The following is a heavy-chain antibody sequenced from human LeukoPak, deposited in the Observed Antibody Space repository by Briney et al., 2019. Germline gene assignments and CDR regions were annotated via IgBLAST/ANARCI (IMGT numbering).Heavy chain of an antibody. CDR1: GGTFSSYA. J-gene: IGHJ5*02. CDR3: ARVAAAGSLNWFDP. CDR2: IIPILGIA. V-gene: IGHV1-69*04. D-gene: IGHD6-13*01. Sequence: SVKVSCKASGGTFSSYAISWVRQAPGQGLEWMGRIIPILGIANYAQKFQGRVTITADKSTSTAYMELSSLRSEDTAVYYCARVAAAGSLNWFDPWGQGTLVTVSS.